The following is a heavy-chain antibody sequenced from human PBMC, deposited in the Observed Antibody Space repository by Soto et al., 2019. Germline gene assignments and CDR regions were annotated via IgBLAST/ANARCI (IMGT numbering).Heavy chain of an antibody. CDR2: IWYDGSNK. CDR3: ARDLYGDYKEGYYYYYGMDV. D-gene: IGHD4-17*01. Sequence: ESGGGVVQPGRSLRLSCAASGFTFSSYGMHWVRQAPGKGLEWVAVIWYDGSNKYYADSVKGRFTISRDNSKNTLYLQMNSLRAEDTAVYYCARDLYGDYKEGYYYYYGMDVWGQGTTVTVSS. J-gene: IGHJ6*02. CDR1: GFTFSSYG. V-gene: IGHV3-33*01.